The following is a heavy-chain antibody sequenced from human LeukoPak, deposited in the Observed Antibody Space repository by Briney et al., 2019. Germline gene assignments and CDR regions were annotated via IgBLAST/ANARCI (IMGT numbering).Heavy chain of an antibody. Sequence: PSETLSLTCAVYGGSFSGYYWSWIRQPPGKGLEWIGEINHNGSSTYDPSLKSRVTISVDTSKNQFSLKLSSVTAADTAVYYCAREVEDYYGSGSYYRYYYYYYMDVWGKGTTVTISS. V-gene: IGHV4-34*01. D-gene: IGHD3-10*01. CDR1: GGSFSGYY. CDR2: INHNGSS. J-gene: IGHJ6*03. CDR3: AREVEDYYGSGSYYRYYYYYYMDV.